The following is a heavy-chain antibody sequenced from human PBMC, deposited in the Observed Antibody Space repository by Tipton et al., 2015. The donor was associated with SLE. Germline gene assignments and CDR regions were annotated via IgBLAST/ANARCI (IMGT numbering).Heavy chain of an antibody. J-gene: IGHJ4*02. D-gene: IGHD7-27*01. CDR1: GGSFSGYY. CDR2: INHSGST. CDR3: ARGRTGDGGYFDY. Sequence: TLSLTCAVYGGSFSGYYWSWIRQPPGKGLEWIGEINHSGSTNYNPSLKSRVTISVDTSKNQFSLKLSSVTAADTAVYYCARGRTGDGGYFDYWGQGTLVTVSS. V-gene: IGHV4-34*01.